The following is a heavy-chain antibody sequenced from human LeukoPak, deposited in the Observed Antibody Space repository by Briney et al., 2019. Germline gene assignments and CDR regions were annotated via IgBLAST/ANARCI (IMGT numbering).Heavy chain of an antibody. CDR2: IFYTGST. CDR1: GGSITSGNYY. J-gene: IGHJ5*02. V-gene: IGHV4-30-4*01. Sequence: SETLFLTCTVSGGSITSGNYYWSWIRQPPGKGLEWIGYIFYTGSTNYSPSLKSRVSISVDTFKNQFSLKLSSVTAADTAVYYCARKYPDHWFDPWGQGTLVTVSS. CDR3: ARKYPDHWFDP. D-gene: IGHD6-6*01.